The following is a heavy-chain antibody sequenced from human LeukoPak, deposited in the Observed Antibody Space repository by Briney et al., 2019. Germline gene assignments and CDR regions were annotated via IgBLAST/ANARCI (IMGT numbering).Heavy chain of an antibody. D-gene: IGHD3-3*01. J-gene: IGHJ6*02. CDR3: ARSPRITIFGVVRSYYYGMDV. V-gene: IGHV4-34*01. CDR2: INHSGST. CDR1: GGSFSGYH. Sequence: SETLSLTCAVYGGSFSGYHWSWIRQPPGKGLEWIGEINHSGSTNYNPSLKSRVTISVDTSKNQFSLKLSSVTAADTAVYYCARSPRITIFGVVRSYYYGMDVWGQGTTVTVSS.